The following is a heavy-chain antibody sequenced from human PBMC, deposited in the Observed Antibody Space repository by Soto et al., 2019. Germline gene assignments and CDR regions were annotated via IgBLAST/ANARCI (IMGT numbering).Heavy chain of an antibody. CDR1: GGSISSSSFY. CDR2: IYYSGST. V-gene: IGHV4-39*01. Sequence: SETLSLTCSVPGGSISSSSFYWDWIRQPPGKGLEWIGSIYYSGSTYYNPSLKIRFTISVDTSKNQFSLKLSSVTAADTAVYYCARHIGIAVAHFDSWGQGTLVTVSS. CDR3: ARHIGIAVAHFDS. D-gene: IGHD6-19*01. J-gene: IGHJ4*02.